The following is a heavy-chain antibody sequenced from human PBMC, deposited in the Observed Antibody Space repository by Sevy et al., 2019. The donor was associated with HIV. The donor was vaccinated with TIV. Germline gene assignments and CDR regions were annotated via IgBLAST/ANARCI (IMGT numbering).Heavy chain of an antibody. CDR3: GREMISMVPGVPDAFDI. D-gene: IGHD3-10*01. Sequence: GGSLRLSCAASGFTFGNYWMHWVRQAPGKGLVWISRINNGGSNTNYADSVKGRFTTSRDNAKNTLYLQMNSLRAEGTAVYYCGREMISMVPGVPDAFDIWGQGTMVTVSS. J-gene: IGHJ3*02. CDR2: INNGGSNT. CDR1: GFTFGNYW. V-gene: IGHV3-74*01.